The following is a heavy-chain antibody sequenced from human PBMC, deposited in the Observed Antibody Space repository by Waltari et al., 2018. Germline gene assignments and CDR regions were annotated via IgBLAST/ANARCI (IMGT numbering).Heavy chain of an antibody. CDR2: IIPNSGGT. J-gene: IGHJ3*02. CDR1: GGTFSSYA. Sequence: QVQLVQSGAEVKKPGSSVKVSCKASGGTFSSYAISWVRQAPGQGLEWMGGIIPNSGGTNYAQKFQGRVTMTRDTSISTAYMELSRLRSDDTAVYYCARAEYGSNAFDIWGQGTMVTVSS. V-gene: IGHV1-2*02. CDR3: ARAEYGSNAFDI. D-gene: IGHD3-10*01.